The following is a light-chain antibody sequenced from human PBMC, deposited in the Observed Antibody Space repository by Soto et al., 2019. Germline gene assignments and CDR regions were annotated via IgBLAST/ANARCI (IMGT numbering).Light chain of an antibody. Sequence: DIVMTQSPATLSVAPGERVTFSCRASQGVSRKLAWYQHKPGQAPRRLIYGASSRATGIPDRFSGSGSGTDFTLTISRLEPEDFAVYYCQQYSTSPTFGEGTRLEIK. CDR3: QQYSTSPT. CDR1: QGVSRK. CDR2: GAS. V-gene: IGKV3-20*01. J-gene: IGKJ5*01.